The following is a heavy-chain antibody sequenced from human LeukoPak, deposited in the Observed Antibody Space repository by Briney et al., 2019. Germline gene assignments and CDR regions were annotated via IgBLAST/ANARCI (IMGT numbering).Heavy chain of an antibody. CDR3: ARAVMVGATDY. J-gene: IGHJ4*02. CDR2: ISYDGSNK. Sequence: GGSLRLSCAASGFTFSSYAMHWVRQAPGKGLEWVAVISYDGSNKYCADSVKGRFTISRDNSKNTLYLQMNSLRAEDTAVYYCARAVMVGATDYWGQGTLVTVSS. D-gene: IGHD1-26*01. CDR1: GFTFSSYA. V-gene: IGHV3-30*04.